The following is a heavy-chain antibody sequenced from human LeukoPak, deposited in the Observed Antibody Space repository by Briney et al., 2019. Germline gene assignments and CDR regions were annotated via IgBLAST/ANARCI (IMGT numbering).Heavy chain of an antibody. CDR1: GFTFSSYS. CDR3: ARARNEVYVDTAVDY. Sequence: GGSLRLSCAASGFTFSSYSMNWVRQAPGKGLEWVSSISSSSSYIYYADSVKGRFTISRDNAKNSLYLQMNSLRAEDTAVYYCARARNEVYVDTAVDYWGQGTLVTVSS. D-gene: IGHD5-18*01. CDR2: ISSSSSYI. J-gene: IGHJ4*02. V-gene: IGHV3-21*01.